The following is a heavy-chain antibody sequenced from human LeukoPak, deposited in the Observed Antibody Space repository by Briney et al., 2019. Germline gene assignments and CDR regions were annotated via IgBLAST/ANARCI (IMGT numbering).Heavy chain of an antibody. V-gene: IGHV1-69*13. CDR1: GGTFSSYA. J-gene: IGHJ4*02. CDR2: IIPIFGTA. CDR3: ARDSHYDILTGYYMGYYFDY. D-gene: IGHD3-9*01. Sequence: EASVTVSCKASGGTFSSYAISWVRQAPGQGLEWMGGIIPIFGTANYAQKFQGRVTITADESTSTAYMELSSLRSEDTAVYYCARDSHYDILTGYYMGYYFDYWGQGTLVTVSS.